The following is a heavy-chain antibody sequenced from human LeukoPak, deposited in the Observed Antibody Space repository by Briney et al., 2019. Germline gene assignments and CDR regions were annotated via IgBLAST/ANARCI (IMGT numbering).Heavy chain of an antibody. J-gene: IGHJ4*02. CDR1: GFAFSHHY. V-gene: IGHV3-74*01. CDR3: ARDFNSYFDY. CDR2: IAIDRYTT. Sequence: GGSLRLSCVASGFAFSHHYMHWVRQAPGKGVVWVSRIAIDRYTTSPASLTGRFTISRDNTKHPVYLQMNSLRAEDTAVYYCARDFNSYFDYWGQGALVTVSS.